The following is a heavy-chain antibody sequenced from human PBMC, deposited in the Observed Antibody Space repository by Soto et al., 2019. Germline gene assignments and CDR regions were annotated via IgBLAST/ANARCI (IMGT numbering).Heavy chain of an antibody. CDR2: IIPIFGTA. D-gene: IGHD5-12*01. CDR3: ARGDIVATIDYYYYGMDV. J-gene: IGHJ6*02. V-gene: IGHV1-69*13. CDR1: GGTFSSYA. Sequence: ASVKVSCKASGGTFSSYAISWVRQAPGQGLEWMGGIIPIFGTANYAQKFQGRVTITADESTSTAYMELSSRRSEDTAVYYCARGDIVATIDYYYYGMDVWGQGTTVTVSS.